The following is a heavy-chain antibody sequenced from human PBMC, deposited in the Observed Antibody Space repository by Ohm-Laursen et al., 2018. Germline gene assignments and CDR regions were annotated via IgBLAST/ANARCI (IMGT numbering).Heavy chain of an antibody. CDR1: GFTFSSYG. CDR2: ISYDGSNK. J-gene: IGHJ6*02. V-gene: IGHV3-30*03. D-gene: IGHD6-6*01. CDR3: ASHYSSYGWDGMDV. Sequence: SLRLSCAASGFTFSSYGMHWVRQAPGKGLEWVAVISYDGSNKYYTDSVKGRFTISRDNSKNTLYLQMNSLRSEDTAVYYCASHYSSYGWDGMDVWGQGTTVTVSS.